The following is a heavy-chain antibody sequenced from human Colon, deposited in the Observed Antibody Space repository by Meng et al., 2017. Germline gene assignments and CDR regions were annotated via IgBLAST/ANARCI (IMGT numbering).Heavy chain of an antibody. Sequence: GESLKISCAASGFTFSSYAMHWVRQAPGKGMEWVAVISYDGSNKYYPDSVKGRFTISRDNSKNTLYLQMNSLRAEDTAVYYCARGLGVVYYYDSSGYYYSYWGQRTLVTVSS. CDR3: ARGLGVVYYYDSSGYYYSY. J-gene: IGHJ4*02. V-gene: IGHV3-30*04. CDR1: GFTFSSYA. CDR2: ISYDGSNK. D-gene: IGHD3-22*01.